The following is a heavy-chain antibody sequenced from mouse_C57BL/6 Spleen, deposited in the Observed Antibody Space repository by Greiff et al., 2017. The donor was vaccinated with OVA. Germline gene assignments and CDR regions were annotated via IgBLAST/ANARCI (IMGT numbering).Heavy chain of an antibody. CDR2: INPNYGTT. CDR1: GYSFTDYN. J-gene: IGHJ4*01. D-gene: IGHD1-1*01. Sequence: EVQVVESGPELVKPGASVKISCKASGYSFTDYNMNWVKQSNGKSLEWIGVINPNYGTTSYNQKFKGKATLTVDQSSSTAYMQLNSLTSEDSAVYYCARLYYGSSSYYYAMDYWGQGTSVTVSS. V-gene: IGHV1-39*01. CDR3: ARLYYGSSSYYYAMDY.